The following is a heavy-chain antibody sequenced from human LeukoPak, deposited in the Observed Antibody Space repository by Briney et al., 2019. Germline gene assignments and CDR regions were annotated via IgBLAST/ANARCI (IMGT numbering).Heavy chain of an antibody. CDR3: ARVACSSTSCYNWFDP. J-gene: IGHJ5*02. CDR2: INHSGST. Sequence: SETLSLTCAVYGGSFSGYYWSWIRQPPGKGLEWIGEINHSGSTNYNPSLKSRVTISVDTSKNQFSLKLSSVTAADTAVYYCARVACSSTSCYNWFDPWGQGTLVTVSS. V-gene: IGHV4-34*01. D-gene: IGHD2-2*01. CDR1: GGSFSGYY.